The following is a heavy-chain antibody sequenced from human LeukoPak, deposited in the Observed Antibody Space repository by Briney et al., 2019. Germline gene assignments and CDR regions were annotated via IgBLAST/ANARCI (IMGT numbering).Heavy chain of an antibody. CDR2: IKQDGSEK. V-gene: IGHV3-7*01. J-gene: IGHJ4*02. CDR3: ARDQGFLYGELIDY. CDR1: GFTFSSYA. Sequence: GGSLRLSCAASGFTFSSYAMSWVRQAPGKGLEWVANIKQDGSEKYYVDSVKGRFTISRDNAKNSLYLQMTSLRAEDTAVYYCARDQGFLYGELIDYWGQGTLVTVSS. D-gene: IGHD4-17*01.